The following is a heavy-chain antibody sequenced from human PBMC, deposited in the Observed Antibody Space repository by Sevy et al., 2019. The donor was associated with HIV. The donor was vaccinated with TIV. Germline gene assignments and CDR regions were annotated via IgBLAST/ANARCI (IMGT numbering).Heavy chain of an antibody. V-gene: IGHV6-1*01. D-gene: IGHD3-16*01. CDR3: ARETDVTRTGLGATNGDLFDY. J-gene: IGHJ4*02. Sequence: SQTLSLTCAISGDSVSSNSAAWNWVRQSPSRGLEWLGRTYYRSKWYNDYAVSVKSRITINPDTSKTQFSLQLNSVTPEDTAVYYCARETDVTRTGLGATNGDLFDYWGQGTLVTVSS. CDR1: GDSVSSNSAA. CDR2: TYYRSKWYN.